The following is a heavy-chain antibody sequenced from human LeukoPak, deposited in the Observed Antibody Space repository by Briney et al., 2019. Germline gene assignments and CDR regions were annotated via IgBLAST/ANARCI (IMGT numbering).Heavy chain of an antibody. CDR2: IYPGDSDT. Sequence: GESLKISCKGSGYSFTSYWIGWVRQMPGKGLEWMGIIYPGDSDTRYSPSFQGQVTISADKSISTAYLQWSSLKASDTAMYYCARHPGYSSSWPSHFDYWGRGTLVTVSS. J-gene: IGHJ4*02. D-gene: IGHD6-13*01. V-gene: IGHV5-51*01. CDR1: GYSFTSYW. CDR3: ARHPGYSSSWPSHFDY.